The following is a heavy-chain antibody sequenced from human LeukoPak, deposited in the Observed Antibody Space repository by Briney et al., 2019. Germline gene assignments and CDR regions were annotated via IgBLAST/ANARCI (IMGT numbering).Heavy chain of an antibody. CDR3: ARGWMVRGVTNWFDP. CDR1: GXSISSGDYY. J-gene: IGHJ5*02. V-gene: IGHV4-30-4*01. CDR2: IYYSGST. Sequence: PSETLSLTCTVSGXSISSGDYYWSWIRQPPGKGLEWIGYIYYSGSTYYNPFLKSRVTISVDTSKNQFSLKLSSVTAADTAVYYCARGWMVRGVTNWFDPWGQGTLVTVSS. D-gene: IGHD3-10*01.